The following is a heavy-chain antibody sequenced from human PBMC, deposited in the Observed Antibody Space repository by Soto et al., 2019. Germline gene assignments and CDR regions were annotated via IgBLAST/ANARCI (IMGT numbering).Heavy chain of an antibody. CDR3: ARGTQLTAAFDY. Sequence: SETLSLTCAVYGGSFSGYYWSWIRQPPGKGLEWIGEINHSGSTNYNPSLKSRVTISVDTSKNQFSLKLSSVTAADTDVYYCARGTQLTAAFDYWGQGTLVTVSS. J-gene: IGHJ4*02. V-gene: IGHV4-34*01. CDR1: GGSFSGYY. D-gene: IGHD1-20*01. CDR2: INHSGST.